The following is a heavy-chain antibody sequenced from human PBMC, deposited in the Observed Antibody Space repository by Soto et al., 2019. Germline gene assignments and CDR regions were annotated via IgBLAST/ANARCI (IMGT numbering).Heavy chain of an antibody. D-gene: IGHD5-18*01. J-gene: IGHJ4*02. CDR2: ISGSGGST. Sequence: EVQLLESGGGLVPPGGFLRLSCEASGNTFSNYAMTWVRQAPGKGLEWVSAISGSGGSTYYAGSVKGRFTISSYNSKNTLFLHMNSLRAEDTAIYYCAKAPASSLTASRPFDEWGQGTLVTVSS. V-gene: IGHV3-23*01. CDR1: GNTFSNYA. CDR3: AKAPASSLTASRPFDE.